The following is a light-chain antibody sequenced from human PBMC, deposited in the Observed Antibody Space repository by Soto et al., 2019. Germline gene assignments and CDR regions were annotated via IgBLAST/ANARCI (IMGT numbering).Light chain of an antibody. J-gene: IGLJ1*01. CDR1: NVGSDT. Sequence: SYELTQPPSVSVAPGETARITCGRNNVGSDTVHWYQQKPGQAPVVVVYDDSERPSGTPERISGSNSGDTATLTTRRVEAGDEADYYCLVWDSIGDNYVFXSGTKVTVL. CDR3: LVWDSIGDNYV. CDR2: DDS. V-gene: IGLV3-21*02.